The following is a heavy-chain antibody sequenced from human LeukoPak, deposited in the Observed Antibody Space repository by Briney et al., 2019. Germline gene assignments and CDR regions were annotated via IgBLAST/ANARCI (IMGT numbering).Heavy chain of an antibody. D-gene: IGHD6-13*01. CDR2: IKQDGSEK. CDR3: AREVGIAAAFYYYYGMDV. J-gene: IGHJ6*02. Sequence: GGSLRLSCAASGFTFSSYWMSWVRQAPGKGLEWVANIKQDGSEKYYVDSVKGRFTISRDNAKNSLYLQMNSLRAKDTAVYYCAREVGIAAAFYYYYGMDVWGQGTTVTVSS. V-gene: IGHV3-7*01. CDR1: GFTFSSYW.